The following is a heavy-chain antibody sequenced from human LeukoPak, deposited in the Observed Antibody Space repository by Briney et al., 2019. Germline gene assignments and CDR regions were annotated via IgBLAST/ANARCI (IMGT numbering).Heavy chain of an antibody. CDR1: GFTFSSYE. Sequence: GGSLRLSCAASGFTFSSYEMNWVRQAPGKGLEWVSYISSSGSTIYYADSVRGRFTISRDNAKNSLYLQMNSLRAEDTAVYYCARDGIWSGAFDIWGQGTMVTVSS. CDR3: ARDGIWSGAFDI. CDR2: ISSSGSTI. J-gene: IGHJ3*02. D-gene: IGHD3-10*01. V-gene: IGHV3-48*03.